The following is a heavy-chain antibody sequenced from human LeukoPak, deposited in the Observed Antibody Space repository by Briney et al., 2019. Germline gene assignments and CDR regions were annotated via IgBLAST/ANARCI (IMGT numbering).Heavy chain of an antibody. V-gene: IGHV3-7*03. D-gene: IGHD2-2*01. CDR1: GFPLSNYW. CDR3: AKERCSSCCYLFVS. Sequence: GGSLRLSCAASGFPLSNYWMNLVRAAPGKGLEWVANIKQDGSEKYYVHSVQGRFTICRDKSTNMVYLQMNSLRAEDTAVYYCAKERCSSCCYLFVSWRQGTLVTVSS. CDR2: IKQDGSEK. J-gene: IGHJ4*02.